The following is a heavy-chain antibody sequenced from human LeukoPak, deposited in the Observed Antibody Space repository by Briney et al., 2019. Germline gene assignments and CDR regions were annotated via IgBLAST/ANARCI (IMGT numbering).Heavy chain of an antibody. D-gene: IGHD5-18*01. V-gene: IGHV3-7*01. CDR3: ARMNTAMAPKFDS. CDR1: GITFSSNW. Sequence: GGSLRLSCAASGITFSSNWISWVRQAPGKGLEWVANIKQDGSEKYYVDSVKGRFTISRDNANNSLYLQMNSLRAEDTAVYYCARMNTAMAPKFDSWGQGSLVTVSS. CDR2: IKQDGSEK. J-gene: IGHJ4*02.